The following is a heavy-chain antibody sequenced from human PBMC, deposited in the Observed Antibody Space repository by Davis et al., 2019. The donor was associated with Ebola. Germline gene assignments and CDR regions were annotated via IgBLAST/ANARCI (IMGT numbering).Heavy chain of an antibody. CDR1: GFTFTNYA. V-gene: IGHV3-23*01. CDR3: AKGGLWGHGMDV. Sequence: GGSLRLSCAASGFTFTNYAMSWVRQAPGKGLEWVSGISGSGYNTYYADSVKGRFTISRDNSRNTQYLQMNSLRVEDTAVYYCAKGGLWGHGMDVWGQGTRVTVSS. CDR2: ISGSGYNT. J-gene: IGHJ6*02. D-gene: IGHD4/OR15-4a*01.